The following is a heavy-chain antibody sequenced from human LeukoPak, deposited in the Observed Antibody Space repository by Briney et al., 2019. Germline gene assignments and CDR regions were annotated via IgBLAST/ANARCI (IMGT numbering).Heavy chain of an antibody. V-gene: IGHV3-23*01. D-gene: IGHD4-23*01. J-gene: IGHJ4*02. CDR3: AKSSTVVTPFDY. CDR2: ISGSGGST. CDR1: GFTFTTYA. Sequence: PGGSLRLSCATSGFTFTTYAMSWVRQAPGKGLEWVSAISGSGGSTYYADSVKGRFTISRDNSKNTLYLQMNSLRAEDTAVYYCAKSSTVVTPFDYWGQGTLVTVSS.